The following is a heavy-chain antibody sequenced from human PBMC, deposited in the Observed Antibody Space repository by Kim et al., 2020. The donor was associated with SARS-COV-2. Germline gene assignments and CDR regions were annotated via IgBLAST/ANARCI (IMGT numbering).Heavy chain of an antibody. CDR2: ISYDGSNK. CDR1: GFTFSSYG. V-gene: IGHV3-30*03. D-gene: IGHD2-2*02. J-gene: IGHJ6*03. CDR3: ARVGIVVVPAGIRGAYYYYYMDV. Sequence: GGSLRLSCAASGFTFSSYGMHWVRQAPGKGLEWVAVISYDGSNKYYADSVKGRFTISRDNSKNTLYLQMNSLRAEDTAVYYCARVGIVVVPAGIRGAYYYYYMDVWGKGTTVTVSS.